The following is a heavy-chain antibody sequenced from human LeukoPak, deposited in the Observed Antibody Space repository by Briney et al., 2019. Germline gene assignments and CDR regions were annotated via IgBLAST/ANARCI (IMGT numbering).Heavy chain of an antibody. CDR1: GFTFSIYA. J-gene: IGHJ5*02. V-gene: IGHV3-64D*06. CDR2: INSNGDGT. CDR3: VKDLQFHEGAS. Sequence: GGSLRLSCSASGFTFSIYAMHWVRQAPGKGLEYVSAINSNGDGTYYADSVKGRFTISRDNSKNTLYFQMNSLRAEDTAVYYCVKDLQFHEGASWGQGTLVTVSS.